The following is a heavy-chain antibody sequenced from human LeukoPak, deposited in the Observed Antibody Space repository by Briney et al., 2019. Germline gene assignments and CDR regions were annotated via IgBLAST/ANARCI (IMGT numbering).Heavy chain of an antibody. V-gene: IGHV4-34*01. CDR2: IHPHGIF. Sequence: SETLSLTCAVHGGSYDDYYCRWIRQPPGKGLEWIGEIHPHGIFYYNSSLVSRVTISIDTSKTQFSLRLTSVTAADTAFYYCARGRDRSKAGDLWGQGSLVTVSS. J-gene: IGHJ5*02. CDR3: ARGRDRSKAGDL. CDR1: GGSYDDYY. D-gene: IGHD5-24*01.